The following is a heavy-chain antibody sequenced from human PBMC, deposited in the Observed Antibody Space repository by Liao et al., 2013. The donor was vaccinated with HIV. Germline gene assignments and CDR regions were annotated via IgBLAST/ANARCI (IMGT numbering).Heavy chain of an antibody. CDR3: GRGEYYYMDV. D-gene: IGHD1-26*01. CDR1: GSSLSSDF. Sequence: QVLLQASGPGLVKPSETLSLTCTVSGSSLSSDFWGWIRQPPGKGLEWIGHISHSGFTNNNPSLESRVTISIDPSSNEFSLDLSSVTAADTAVYYCGRGEYYYMDVWGKGTTVTVSS. CDR2: ISHSGFT. V-gene: IGHV4-59*01. J-gene: IGHJ6*03.